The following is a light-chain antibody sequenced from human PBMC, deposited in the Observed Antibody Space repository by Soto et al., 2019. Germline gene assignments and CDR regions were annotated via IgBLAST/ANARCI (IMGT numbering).Light chain of an antibody. V-gene: IGKV3-20*01. CDR2: SAS. J-gene: IGKJ1*01. CDR1: QSVSSSY. CDR3: QQSTSSPWT. Sequence: IVLAQSPGTLALSLGERATRSCRASQSVSSSYLAWYKQQPGQAPRLLIYSASSRATGIPDRFSGSGSGTDVTLTISRLEPQAFAVYYCQQSTSSPWTFGQGTKVEIK.